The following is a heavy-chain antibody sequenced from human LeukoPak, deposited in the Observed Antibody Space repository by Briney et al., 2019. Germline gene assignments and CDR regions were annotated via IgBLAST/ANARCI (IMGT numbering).Heavy chain of an antibody. D-gene: IGHD6-13*01. CDR2: IYYSGTT. J-gene: IGHJ4*02. CDR1: GGSITSYY. Sequence: SETLSLTCTVSGGSITSYYWNWIRQPPGKGLQWIGYIYYSGTTNYNPSLKSRVTISVDTSKNQFSLNLSSVTAADTAVYYCARRDSRWHIGYWGQGTLVTVSS. CDR3: ARRDSRWHIGY. V-gene: IGHV4-59*08.